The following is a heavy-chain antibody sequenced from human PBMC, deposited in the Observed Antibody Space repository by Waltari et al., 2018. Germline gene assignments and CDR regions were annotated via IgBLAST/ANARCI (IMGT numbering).Heavy chain of an antibody. V-gene: IGHV3-7*01. Sequence: EVQLVESGGGLVQPGGSLRLSCAASGFTFSSYWMTWVRQAPGEGLGGGANRKQDGSVKYYVDSVRGRFTSSRDNAKNSLYLQMNIRRAEDTAVYYCARDSGYSGYNSYSFDYWGQGTLVTVSS. CDR2: RKQDGSVK. CDR1: GFTFSSYW. D-gene: IGHD5-12*01. J-gene: IGHJ4*02. CDR3: ARDSGYSGYNSYSFDY.